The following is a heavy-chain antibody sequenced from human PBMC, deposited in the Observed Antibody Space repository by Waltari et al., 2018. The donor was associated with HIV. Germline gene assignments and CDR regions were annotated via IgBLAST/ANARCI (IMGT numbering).Heavy chain of an antibody. CDR2: IGTAGDT. CDR3: ARGGSWYDPIAVAGTDGMDV. J-gene: IGHJ6*02. CDR1: GFTFSSYD. Sequence: EVQLVESGGGLVQPGGSLRLSCAASGFTFSSYDMHWVRHATGKGLEWVSAIGTAGDTYYPGSVKGRFTISRENAKNSLYLQMNSLRAGDTAVYYCARGGSWYDPIAVAGTDGMDVWGQGTTVTVSS. D-gene: IGHD6-19*01. V-gene: IGHV3-13*01.